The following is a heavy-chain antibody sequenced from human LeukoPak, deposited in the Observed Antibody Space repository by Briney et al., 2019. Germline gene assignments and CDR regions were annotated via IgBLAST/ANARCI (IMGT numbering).Heavy chain of an antibody. CDR2: INIGDGNT. D-gene: IGHD2-15*01. J-gene: IGHJ4*02. V-gene: IGHV1-3*04. Sequence: GASVKVSCKASGYPFTYYAIHWVRQAPGQRLEWMGWINIGDGNTRYSQKFQGRVTITRDTSANSAYMELSGLRSEDTAVYYCAKERLVSGGSCYNFWGLGTLVTVSS. CDR1: GYPFTYYA. CDR3: AKERLVSGGSCYNF.